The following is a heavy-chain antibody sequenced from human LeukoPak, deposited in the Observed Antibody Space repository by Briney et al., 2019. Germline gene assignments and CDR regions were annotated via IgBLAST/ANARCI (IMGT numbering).Heavy chain of an antibody. CDR1: GYTFTSYG. CDR3: ARGDWTEWELPNDY. J-gene: IGHJ4*02. CDR2: INPNSGGT. V-gene: IGHV1-2*02. D-gene: IGHD1-26*01. Sequence: ASVKVSCKASGYTFTSYGIIWVRQAPGQGLEWMGWINPNSGGTNYAQKFQGRVTMTRDTSISTAYMELSRLRSDDTAVYYCARGDWTEWELPNDYWGQGTLVTVSS.